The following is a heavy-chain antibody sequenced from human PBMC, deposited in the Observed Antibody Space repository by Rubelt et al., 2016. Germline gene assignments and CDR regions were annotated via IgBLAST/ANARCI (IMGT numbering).Heavy chain of an antibody. Sequence: TRYWIGWVRQMPGKGLEWMGIIYPGDSDTRYSPSFQGQVTISADKSISTAYLQWSSLKASDTAMYYCARGPNSGSYYVVDYWGQGTLVTVSS. J-gene: IGHJ4*02. CDR3: ARGPNSGSYYVVDY. CDR1: TRYW. V-gene: IGHV5-51*01. D-gene: IGHD1-26*01. CDR2: IYPGDSDT.